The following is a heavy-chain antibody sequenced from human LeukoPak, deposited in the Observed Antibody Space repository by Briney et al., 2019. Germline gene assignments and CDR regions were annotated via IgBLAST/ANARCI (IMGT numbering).Heavy chain of an antibody. CDR2: IYKNAIT. CDR1: GFTVSSNY. J-gene: IGHJ3*02. CDR3: ARDLLHRGYAFDI. Sequence: AGGSLRLSCAASGFTVSSNYMTWVRQAPGKGLEWVSVIYKNAITYYADTVKGRFTISRDNSKNTLYLQMNSLRADDTAVYYCARDLLHRGYAFDIWGQGTMVTVSS. D-gene: IGHD5-12*01. V-gene: IGHV3-53*01.